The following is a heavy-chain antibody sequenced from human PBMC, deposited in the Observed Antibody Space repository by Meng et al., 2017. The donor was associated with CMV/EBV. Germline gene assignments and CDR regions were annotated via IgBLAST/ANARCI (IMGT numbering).Heavy chain of an antibody. V-gene: IGHV1-46*01. D-gene: IGHD3-10*01. CDR1: GYHFINLY. Sequence: GYHFINLYIYWVRQAPGQGLEWMGMLNPSGGSPTYAQKFQARVTLTRDTSTRTVYMELSGLRSEDTAVHYCARVPTRSYYPLYYFDYWGQGTLVTVSS. J-gene: IGHJ4*02. CDR2: LNPSGGSP. CDR3: ARVPTRSYYPLYYFDY.